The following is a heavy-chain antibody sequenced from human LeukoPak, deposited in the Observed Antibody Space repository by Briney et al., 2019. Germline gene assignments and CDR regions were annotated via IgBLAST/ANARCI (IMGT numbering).Heavy chain of an antibody. J-gene: IGHJ4*02. CDR3: GRGFSIVPAGIPDY. V-gene: IGHV3-23*01. D-gene: IGHD2-2*02. Sequence: GGSLRLSCAASGFTLSSYAMGWVRQAPGKGLEWISSITGSDASAYYADSVKGRFTISRDNAKNTLYLQMNSLRAEDTAVYYCGRGFSIVPAGIPDYWGLGTLVTVSS. CDR1: GFTLSSYA. CDR2: ITGSDASA.